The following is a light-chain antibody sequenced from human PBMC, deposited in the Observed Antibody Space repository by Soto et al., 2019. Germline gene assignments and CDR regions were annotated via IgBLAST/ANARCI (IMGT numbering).Light chain of an antibody. J-gene: IGKJ4*01. V-gene: IGKV3-11*01. CDR3: QQRSNWSPIT. CDR1: QSVSSY. CDR2: DAS. Sequence: EIVLTQSPATLSLSPGERATLSCRASQSVSSYLAWYQQKPGQAPRLLIYDASNRATGIPARLSGSGSGTAFTLPISSLEPEDFAVYYCQQRSNWSPITFGGGTKVEIK.